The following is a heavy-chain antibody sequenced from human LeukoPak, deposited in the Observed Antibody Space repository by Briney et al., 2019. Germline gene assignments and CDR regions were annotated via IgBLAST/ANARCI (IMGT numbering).Heavy chain of an antibody. V-gene: IGHV3-30*04. Sequence: GGSLRLSCAASGCTFSNYAMHWVRQAPGKGLEWVAVISYDGRNQYYADSVKGRFTVSRDDSKSTLYLQVNRLTGEDTAVYNCARYGGFLDYWGQGTLVTVSS. J-gene: IGHJ4*02. CDR1: GCTFSNYA. D-gene: IGHD3-16*01. CDR2: ISYDGRNQ. CDR3: ARYGGFLDY.